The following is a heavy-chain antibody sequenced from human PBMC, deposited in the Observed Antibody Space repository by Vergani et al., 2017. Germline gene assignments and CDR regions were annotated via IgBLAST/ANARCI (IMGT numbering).Heavy chain of an antibody. CDR1: GFTFNHHA. D-gene: IGHD5-12*01. CDR2: ISGSGGST. V-gene: IGHV3-23*01. CDR3: AKANPRNSXYDYLYNYHAMDV. J-gene: IGHJ6*02. Sequence: EVQLLESGGDLVQPGGSLRLSCAASGFTFNHHAMNWVRQAPGKGLEWVSGISGSGGSTYYAGSVKGRFTISRDSSKNTLYLEMNSLSAGDTAVYYCAKANPRNSXYDYLYNYHAMDVWGQGTTVTVSS.